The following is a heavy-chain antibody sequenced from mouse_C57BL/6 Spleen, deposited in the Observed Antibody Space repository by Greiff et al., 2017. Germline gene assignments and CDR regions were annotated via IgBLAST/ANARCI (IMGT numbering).Heavy chain of an antibody. CDR1: GFTFSSYA. CDR3: AREGTVEAFDV. CDR2: ISDGGSYT. Sequence: EVKLVESGGGLVKPGGSLKLSCAASGFTFSSYAMSWVRQTPEKRLEWVATISDGGSYTYYPDNVKGRFTISRDNAKNNLYLQMSHLKSEDTAMYYCAREGTVEAFDVWGTGTTVTVSS. J-gene: IGHJ1*03. V-gene: IGHV5-4*01. D-gene: IGHD1-1*01.